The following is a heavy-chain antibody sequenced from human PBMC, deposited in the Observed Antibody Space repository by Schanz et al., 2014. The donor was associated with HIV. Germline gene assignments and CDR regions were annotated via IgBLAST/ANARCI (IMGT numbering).Heavy chain of an antibody. D-gene: IGHD6-19*01. CDR2: MNPNSGHT. Sequence: QVQLVQSGAEVKKPGSSVKVSCKASGDTFTNYAITWVRQAPGQGLEWMGWMNPNSGHTDYARSFQGRVTMTRNTSINTAYMELSSLRSEDTAVYYCARGIGSPDGSGWYWGDPWGQGTLVTVSS. CDR3: ARGIGSPDGSGWYWGDP. CDR1: GDTFTNYA. J-gene: IGHJ5*02. V-gene: IGHV1-8*02.